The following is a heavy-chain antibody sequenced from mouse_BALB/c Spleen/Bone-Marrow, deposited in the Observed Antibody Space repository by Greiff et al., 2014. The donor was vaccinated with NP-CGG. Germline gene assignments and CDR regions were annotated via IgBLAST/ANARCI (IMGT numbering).Heavy chain of an antibody. CDR1: GYTFTSYW. CDR3: ARKGISTVIATAYYFDY. J-gene: IGHJ2*01. CDR2: IFPGTGTT. V-gene: IGHV1S132*01. Sequence: VQLQQSGAELVKPGASVKLSCKTSGYTFTSYWIQWVKQRPGQGLGWIGEIFPGTGTTYYKEKFKDKAALTIDTSSSTAYMQLSSLTSEDSAVYFCARKGISTVIATAYYFDYWGQGSTLTVSS. D-gene: IGHD2-4*01.